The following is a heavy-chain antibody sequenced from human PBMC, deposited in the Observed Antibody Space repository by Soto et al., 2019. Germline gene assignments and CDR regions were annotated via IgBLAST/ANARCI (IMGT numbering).Heavy chain of an antibody. Sequence: SETLSLTCTVSGGSISSYYWSWIRQPPGKGLEWIGYIYYSGSTNYNPSLKSRITISVDTSKNQFSLKLSSVTAADTAVYYCARVPIAVAGAGNYNYYYYGMDVWGQGTTVTVSS. V-gene: IGHV4-59*01. D-gene: IGHD6-19*01. J-gene: IGHJ6*02. CDR1: GGSISSYY. CDR3: ARVPIAVAGAGNYNYYYYGMDV. CDR2: IYYSGST.